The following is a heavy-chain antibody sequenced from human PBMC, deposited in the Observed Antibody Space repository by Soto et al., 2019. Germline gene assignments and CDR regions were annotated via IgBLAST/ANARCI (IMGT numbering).Heavy chain of an antibody. CDR2: ISGSGGST. J-gene: IGHJ4*02. V-gene: IGHV3-23*01. Sequence: GSLRLSCAASGFTFSSYAMSWVRQAPGKGLEWVSAISGSGGSTYYADSVKGRFTISRDNSKNTLYLQMNSLRAEDTAVYYCAKGPKEVGAKEIFDYWGQGTLVTVSS. CDR1: GFTFSSYA. D-gene: IGHD1-26*01. CDR3: AKGPKEVGAKEIFDY.